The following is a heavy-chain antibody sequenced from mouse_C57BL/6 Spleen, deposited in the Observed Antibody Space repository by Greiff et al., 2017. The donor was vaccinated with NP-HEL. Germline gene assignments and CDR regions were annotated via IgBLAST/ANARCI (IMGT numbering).Heavy chain of an antibody. CDR2: LNPNNGGT. D-gene: IGHD2-1*01. Sequence: VQLQQSGPELVKPGASVKISCKASGYTFTDYYMNWVKQSHGKSLEWIGDLNPNNGGTSYNQKFKGKATLTVDKSSSTAYMERRSLTSEDSAVYYGAPIYYGNYVAWFAYWGQGTLVTVSA. J-gene: IGHJ3*01. V-gene: IGHV1-26*01. CDR3: APIYYGNYVAWFAY. CDR1: GYTFTDYY.